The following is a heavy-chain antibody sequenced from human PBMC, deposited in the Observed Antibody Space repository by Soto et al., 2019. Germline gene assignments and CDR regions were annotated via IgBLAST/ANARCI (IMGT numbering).Heavy chain of an antibody. Sequence: SETLSLTCTVSGGSISSHYWSWIRQPPGKGLEWIGYIYYSGSTNYNPSLKSRVTISVDTSKNQFSLKLSSVTAADTAVYYCARGTLDYFDYWGQGTLVTAPQ. CDR1: GGSISSHY. CDR3: ARGTLDYFDY. CDR2: IYYSGST. V-gene: IGHV4-59*11. J-gene: IGHJ4*02. D-gene: IGHD1-1*01.